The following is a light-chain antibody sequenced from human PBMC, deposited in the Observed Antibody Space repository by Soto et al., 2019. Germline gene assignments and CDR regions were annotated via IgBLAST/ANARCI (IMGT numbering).Light chain of an antibody. V-gene: IGKV1-17*01. J-gene: IGKJ3*01. CDR2: AAS. Sequence: DIQMTQSPSALSSSVGDRVTITSRASQNSRDRLSLFQEKSGKAPKRLIYAASTLQGWVPSRFSGRGSWTELTLSIGSVQPEDLATYYCLQYNTSRYNFGPGNRVD. CDR3: LQYNTSRYN. CDR1: QNSRDR.